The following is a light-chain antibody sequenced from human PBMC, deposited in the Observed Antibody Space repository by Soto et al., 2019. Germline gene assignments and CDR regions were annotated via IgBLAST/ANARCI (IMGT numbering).Light chain of an antibody. CDR1: QSVASNY. CDR3: QQYGSSPRT. Sequence: EMVLTQSPGTLSLSPGERATLSCRASQSVASNYLAWYQQKPGQAPRLLISGASSRATGIPDRFSGSGSGTDFTLTISRLEPEDFAVYYCQQYGSSPRTFGQGTTVEIK. V-gene: IGKV3-20*01. CDR2: GAS. J-gene: IGKJ1*01.